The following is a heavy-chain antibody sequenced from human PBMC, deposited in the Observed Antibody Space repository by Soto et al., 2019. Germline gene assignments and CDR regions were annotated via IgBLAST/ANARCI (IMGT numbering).Heavy chain of an antibody. CDR1: GYTFTGYY. CDR2: INPNSGGT. V-gene: IGHV1-2*04. J-gene: IGHJ6*02. Sequence: ASVKVSCKASGYTFTGYYMHWVRQAPGQGLEWMGWINPNSGGTNYAQKFQGWVTMTRDTSISTAYMELSRLRSDDTAVYYCARRHYYYYGMDVWGQGTTVTVSS. CDR3: ARRHYYYYGMDV.